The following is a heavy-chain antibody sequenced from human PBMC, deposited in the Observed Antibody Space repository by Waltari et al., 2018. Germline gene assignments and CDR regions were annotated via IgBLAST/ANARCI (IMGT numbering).Heavy chain of an antibody. CDR2: ISSSAPSI. V-gene: IGHV3-48*03. CDR1: GFSLSDYG. D-gene: IGHD4-17*01. J-gene: IGHJ4*02. CDR3: ARVWGVTTSHF. Sequence: EVQLVESGGGLVQPGGSLRLPCAASGFSLSDYGMNWVRQAPGKGMNWLPVISSSAPSIQYPNSVKGRFTGSRDNTKNSLSLQMNGLRAEDTAVYYCARVWGVTTSHFWGQGPLVTVSS.